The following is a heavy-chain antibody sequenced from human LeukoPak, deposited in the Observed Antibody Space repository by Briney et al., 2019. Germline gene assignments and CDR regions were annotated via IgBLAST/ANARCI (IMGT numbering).Heavy chain of an antibody. J-gene: IGHJ6*02. Sequence: PGGSLRLSCAASRFTFSAYSMTGVRQAPGKGLEWVSAISGSGDNTYYADSVKGQFTISRDNSKNTLYLQMSSLRAEDTAAYFCARGGILYGLDVWGQGTTVTVSS. V-gene: IGHV3-23*01. CDR1: RFTFSAYS. D-gene: IGHD6-13*01. CDR3: ARGGILYGLDV. CDR2: ISGSGDNT.